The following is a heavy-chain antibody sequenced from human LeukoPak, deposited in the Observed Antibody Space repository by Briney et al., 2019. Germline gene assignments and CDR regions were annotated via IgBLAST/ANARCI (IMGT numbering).Heavy chain of an antibody. CDR2: ISSSGSTI. D-gene: IGHD1-1*01. CDR3: ARAELEPPYYMDV. V-gene: IGHV3-11*04. Sequence: GGSLRLSCAASGFTFSDYYMSWIRQAPGKGLEWVSYISSSGSTIYYADSVKGRFTISRDNAKNSLYLQMNSLRAEDTAVYYCARAELEPPYYMDVWGKGTTVTVSS. J-gene: IGHJ6*03. CDR1: GFTFSDYY.